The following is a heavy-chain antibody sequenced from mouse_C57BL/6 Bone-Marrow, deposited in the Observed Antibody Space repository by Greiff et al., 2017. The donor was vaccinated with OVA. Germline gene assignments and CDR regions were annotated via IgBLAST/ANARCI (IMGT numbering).Heavy chain of an antibody. D-gene: IGHD1-1*01. CDR1: GYTFTSYW. V-gene: IGHV1-61*01. J-gene: IGHJ4*01. CDR2: IYPSDSET. Sequence: QVQLQQPGAELVRPGSSVKLSCKASGYTFTSYWMDWVKQRPGQGLEWIGNIYPSDSETHYNQKFKDKATLTVDKSSSTAYMQLSSLTSEDSAVYYCARPTTVVEDYAMDYWGQGTSVTVSS. CDR3: ARPTTVVEDYAMDY.